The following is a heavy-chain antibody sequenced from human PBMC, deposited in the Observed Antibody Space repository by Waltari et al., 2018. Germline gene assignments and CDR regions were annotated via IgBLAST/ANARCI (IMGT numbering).Heavy chain of an antibody. V-gene: IGHV1-18*01. Sequence: QVQLVQSGAEVKKPGASVKVSCKASGYTFTSYGISWVRQAPGQGLEGRVWISAYNGNKNYAQKIQGRVTMTTDTSTITAYMELRSLRSDDTAVYYCARDSSFTYYYGMDVWGQGTTVTVSS. CDR1: GYTFTSYG. CDR2: ISAYNGNK. CDR3: ARDSSFTYYYGMDV. D-gene: IGHD6-13*01. J-gene: IGHJ6*02.